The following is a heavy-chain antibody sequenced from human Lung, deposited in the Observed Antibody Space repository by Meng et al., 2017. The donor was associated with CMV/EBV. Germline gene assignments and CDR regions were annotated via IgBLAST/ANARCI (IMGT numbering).Heavy chain of an antibody. J-gene: IGHJ2*01. V-gene: IGHV3-53*01. CDR3: ARDRRGDSSGYVFGTGYFDL. Sequence: GGSLRLSCAASGFTVSSNYMNWVRQAPGKGLEWVSVIYSGGITYYADSVKGRFTISRDNSKNTLYLQMNSLRAEDTAVYYCARDRRGDSSGYVFGTGYFDLWGRGXLVTVSS. CDR1: GFTVSSNY. CDR2: IYSGGIT. D-gene: IGHD3-22*01.